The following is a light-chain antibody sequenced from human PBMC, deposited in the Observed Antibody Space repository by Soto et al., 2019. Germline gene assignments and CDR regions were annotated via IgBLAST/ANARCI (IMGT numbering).Light chain of an antibody. CDR2: EVN. CDR1: SSDIGAYKY. J-gene: IGLJ1*01. V-gene: IGLV2-8*01. CDR3: NACPGTIYV. Sequence: QSALTQPPSASGSPGQSVTISCTGTSSDIGAYKYVSWYQQHPGKAPKLIIYEVNERPSGVPDRFSGSKSGNTASLTVYGVEAEDESDYYCNACPGTIYVFGTGTKLTVL.